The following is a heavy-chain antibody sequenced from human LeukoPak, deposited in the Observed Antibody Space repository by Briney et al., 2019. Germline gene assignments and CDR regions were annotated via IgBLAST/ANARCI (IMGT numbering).Heavy chain of an antibody. CDR1: GGSFSGYY. J-gene: IGHJ4*02. D-gene: IGHD1-26*01. CDR3: ARESSSGSSGREHDY. Sequence: SETLSLTCAVYGGSFSGYYWSWIRQPPGKGLEWIGRIYTSGSTNYNPSLKSRVTMSVDTSKNQFSLKLSSVTAADTAVYYCARESSSGSSGREHDYWGQGTLVTVSS. V-gene: IGHV4-59*10. CDR2: IYTSGST.